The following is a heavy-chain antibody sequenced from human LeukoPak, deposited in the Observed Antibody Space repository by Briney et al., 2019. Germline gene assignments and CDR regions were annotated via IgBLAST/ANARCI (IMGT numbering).Heavy chain of an antibody. CDR2: ISGSGGST. CDR1: GFTFSSYA. CDR3: AKDRVGLLWFGELSDY. Sequence: GGSLRLSCAACGFTFSSYAMSWVRQAPGKGLEWVSAISGSGGSTYYADSVKGRFTISRDNSKNTLYLQMNSLRAEDTAVYYCAKDRVGLLWFGELSDYWGQGTLVTVSS. D-gene: IGHD3-10*01. V-gene: IGHV3-23*01. J-gene: IGHJ4*02.